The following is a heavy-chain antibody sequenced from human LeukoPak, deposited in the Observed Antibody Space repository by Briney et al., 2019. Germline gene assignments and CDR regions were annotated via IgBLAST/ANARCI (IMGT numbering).Heavy chain of an antibody. V-gene: IGHV3-23*01. D-gene: IGHD3-10*01. CDR2: ISGSGGST. CDR1: GFTFSSYA. J-gene: IGHJ5*02. CDR3: AKILQQYGSGRPPNWFDP. Sequence: GGSLRLSCAASGFTFSSYAMSWVRQAPGKGLEWVSAISGSGGSTYYADSVKGRFAISRDNSKNTLYLQMNSLRAEDTAVYYCAKILQQYGSGRPPNWFDPWGQGTLVTVSS.